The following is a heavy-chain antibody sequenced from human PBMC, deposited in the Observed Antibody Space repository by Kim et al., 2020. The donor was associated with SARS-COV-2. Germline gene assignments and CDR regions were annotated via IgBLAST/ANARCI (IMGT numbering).Heavy chain of an antibody. J-gene: IGHJ4*02. V-gene: IGHV4-34*01. CDR3: ARGRYGSGRPFDY. D-gene: IGHD3-10*01. CDR2: INHSGST. Sequence: SETLSLTCAVYGGSFSGYYWSWIRQPPGKGLEWIGEINHSGSTNYNPSLKSRVTISVDTSKNQFSLKLSSVTAADTAVYYCARGRYGSGRPFDYWGQGTLVTVSS. CDR1: GGSFSGYY.